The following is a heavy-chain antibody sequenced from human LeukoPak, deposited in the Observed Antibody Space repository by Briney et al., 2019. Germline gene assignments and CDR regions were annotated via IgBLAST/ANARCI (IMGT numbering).Heavy chain of an antibody. CDR2: ISGSGSST. CDR1: GVTSSSYA. J-gene: IGHJ4*02. Sequence: GGSLRLSCAASGVTSSSYAMSWVRQAPGKGLEWVSSISGSGSSTYYADYVKGRFTISRDNSKNTLYLQMNSLRAEDTAVYNCAKHLSSSWTGFDYWGQGTLVTVSS. D-gene: IGHD6-13*01. CDR3: AKHLSSSWTGFDY. V-gene: IGHV3-23*01.